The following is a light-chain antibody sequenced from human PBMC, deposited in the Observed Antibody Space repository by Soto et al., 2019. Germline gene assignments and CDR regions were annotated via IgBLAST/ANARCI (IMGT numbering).Light chain of an antibody. CDR3: QQYDNLPIT. J-gene: IGKJ5*01. V-gene: IGKV1-33*01. CDR2: DAS. Sequence: DIQMTQSPSSLSASVGDRVTITCQASQDISNYLNWYQQKPGKAPKLLMYDASNLETGVPSRFSRSGSATDFTFTISSLETEDIATYYCQQYDNLPITFGQGTRLVIK. CDR1: QDISNY.